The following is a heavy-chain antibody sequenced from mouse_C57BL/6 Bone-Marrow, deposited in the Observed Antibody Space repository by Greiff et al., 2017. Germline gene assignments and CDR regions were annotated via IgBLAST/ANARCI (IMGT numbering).Heavy chain of an antibody. CDR1: GYTFTSYW. CDR3: ARYGGNYLYWYFDV. J-gene: IGHJ1*03. CDR2: IYPGSGST. V-gene: IGHV1-55*01. D-gene: IGHD2-1*01. Sequence: QVQLQQPGAELVKPGASVKMSCKASGYTFTSYWITWVKQRPGQGLEWIGDIYPGSGSTNYNEKFKSKATLTVDTSSSTAYMQLSSLTSEDSAVYYCARYGGNYLYWYFDVWGTGTTVTVSS.